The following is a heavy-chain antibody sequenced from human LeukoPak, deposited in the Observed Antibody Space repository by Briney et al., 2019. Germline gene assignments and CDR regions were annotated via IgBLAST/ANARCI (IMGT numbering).Heavy chain of an antibody. D-gene: IGHD6-13*01. Sequence: GSLRLSCAASGFTFSSYGMSWVRQAPGKGLEWVSAISGSGGSTYYADSVKGRFTISRDNSKNTLYLQMNSLRAEDTAVYYCAGAAAGPNSGFDYWGQGTLVTVSS. CDR1: GFTFSSYG. V-gene: IGHV3-23*01. CDR2: ISGSGGST. J-gene: IGHJ4*02. CDR3: AGAAAGPNSGFDY.